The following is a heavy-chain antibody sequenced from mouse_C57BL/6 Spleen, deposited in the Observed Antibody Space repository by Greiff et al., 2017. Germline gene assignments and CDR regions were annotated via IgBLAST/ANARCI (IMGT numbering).Heavy chain of an antibody. D-gene: IGHD2-5*01. CDR3: ARSGYSKFAY. CDR2: IYPGDGDT. CDR1: GFAFSGAC. Sequence: VQLQQSGPELVKPGASVKISCKASGFAFSGACMNWVKQRPGQGLEWIGRIYPGDGDTNYDGKFKGKATLTADKSSNTAYLQLSSLTSEDSAVYFCARSGYSKFAYWGQGALVTVSA. J-gene: IGHJ3*01. V-gene: IGHV1-82*01.